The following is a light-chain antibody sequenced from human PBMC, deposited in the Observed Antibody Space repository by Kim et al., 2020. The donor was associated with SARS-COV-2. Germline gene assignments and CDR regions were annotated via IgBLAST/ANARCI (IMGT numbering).Light chain of an antibody. CDR3: QQYYSTPQLT. J-gene: IGKJ4*01. Sequence: ATINCKSSQSVLYSSNNKSYLAWYQQKPGQPPKLLIYWASTRESGVPDRFSGSGSGTDFTLTISSLQAEDVAVYYCQQYYSTPQLTFGGGTKLE. V-gene: IGKV4-1*01. CDR1: QSVLYSSNNKSY. CDR2: WAS.